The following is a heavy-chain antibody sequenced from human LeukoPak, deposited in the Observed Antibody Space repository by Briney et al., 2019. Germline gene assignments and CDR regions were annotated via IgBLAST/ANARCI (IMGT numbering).Heavy chain of an antibody. D-gene: IGHD3-10*01. CDR2: INHSGST. CDR3: ARSSYYYGSGSPDY. Sequence: SETLSLTCAVYGGSFSGYYWSWIRQPPGKGLEWIGEINHSGSTNYNPSLMSRVTISEDTSKNQLSLKLSSVPAEDTAVYYCARSSYYYGSGSPDYWGQGTLVTVSS. V-gene: IGHV4-34*01. J-gene: IGHJ4*02. CDR1: GGSFSGYY.